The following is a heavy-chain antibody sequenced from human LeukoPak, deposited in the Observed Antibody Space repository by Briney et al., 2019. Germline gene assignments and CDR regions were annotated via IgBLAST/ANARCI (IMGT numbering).Heavy chain of an antibody. CDR3: ARVQSYYDSSGYYYFDY. Sequence: GGSLRLSCAASGFTFSSYWMSWVRQAPGKGLEWVANIKQDGSEKYYVDSVKGRFTISRDNAKNSLYLQMNSLRAEDTAVYYYARVQSYYDSSGYYYFDYWGQGTLVTVSS. J-gene: IGHJ4*02. V-gene: IGHV3-7*01. CDR1: GFTFSSYW. D-gene: IGHD3-22*01. CDR2: IKQDGSEK.